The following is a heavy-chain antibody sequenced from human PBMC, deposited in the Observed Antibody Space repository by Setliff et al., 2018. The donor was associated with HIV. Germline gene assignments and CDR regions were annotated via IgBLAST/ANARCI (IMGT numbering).Heavy chain of an antibody. V-gene: IGHV3-15*01. J-gene: IGHJ5*02. Sequence: PGGSLRLSCASSEFSFNNSWMTWVRQAPGRGLEWVGRIKSSDGGKTDDASPVKGRFTISRDDSKNTLYLQMNSLKTEDTAVYYCTTEDPWLRFGHWGQGTLVTVSS. D-gene: IGHD5-12*01. CDR1: EFSFNNSW. CDR3: TTEDPWLRFGH. CDR2: IKSSDGGKT.